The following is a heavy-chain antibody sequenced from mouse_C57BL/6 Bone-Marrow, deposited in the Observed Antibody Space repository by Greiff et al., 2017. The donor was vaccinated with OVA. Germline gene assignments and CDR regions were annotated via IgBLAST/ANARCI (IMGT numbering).Heavy chain of an antibody. J-gene: IGHJ4*01. Sequence: VQLQQSGPELVKPGASVKISCKASGYTFTDYYMNWVKQSHGKSLEWIGDINPNNGGTSYNQKFKGKATLTVDKSSSTAYMELRSLTSEDSAVYYCARRQDYDYGRYYAMDYWGQGTSVTVSS. CDR3: ARRQDYDYGRYYAMDY. V-gene: IGHV1-26*01. D-gene: IGHD2-4*01. CDR2: INPNNGGT. CDR1: GYTFTDYY.